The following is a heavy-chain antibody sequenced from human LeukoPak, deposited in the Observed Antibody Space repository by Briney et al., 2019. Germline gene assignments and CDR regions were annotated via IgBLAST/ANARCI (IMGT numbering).Heavy chain of an antibody. CDR3: VRDGVRGSYDHTHFDY. CDR1: GFTFSSYW. D-gene: IGHD3-22*01. V-gene: IGHV3-7*01. CDR2: TDQVESEK. Sequence: GGSLRLSCAASGFTFSSYWMSWVRQGPGKGLEWVANTDQVESEKYYVDSVEGRFAISRDNAKNSLYLQMNSLRVEDTAVYYCVRDGVRGSYDHTHFDYWGPGTVVTVSS. J-gene: IGHJ4*02.